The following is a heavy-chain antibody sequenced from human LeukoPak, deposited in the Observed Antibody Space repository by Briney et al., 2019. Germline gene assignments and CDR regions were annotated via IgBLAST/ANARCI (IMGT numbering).Heavy chain of an antibody. J-gene: IGHJ4*02. Sequence: GGSLRLSCAASGFTFSSYSMNWVRQAPGKGLEWVSSISSSSSYIYYADSVKGRFTISRDNAKNSLYLQMNSLRAEDTAVYYCARDGAAAGNRLFDYWGQGTLVTVSS. CDR3: ARDGAAAGNRLFDY. CDR1: GFTFSSYS. CDR2: ISSSSSYI. V-gene: IGHV3-21*01. D-gene: IGHD6-13*01.